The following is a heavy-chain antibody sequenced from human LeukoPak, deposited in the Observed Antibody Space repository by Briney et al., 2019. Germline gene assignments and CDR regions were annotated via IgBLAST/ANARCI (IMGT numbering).Heavy chain of an antibody. Sequence: GGSLRLSFAASGFTFSSYWMSWVRQAPGKGLEWVANIKQDGREKYYVDSVKGRFTISRDNAKNSLYLQMNSLRAEDTAVYYCARVRSHHDILTGQGPYYYYYYMDVWGKGTTVSVSS. CDR3: ARVRSHHDILTGQGPYYYYYYMDV. CDR2: IKQDGREK. D-gene: IGHD3-9*01. V-gene: IGHV3-7*01. J-gene: IGHJ6*03. CDR1: GFTFSSYW.